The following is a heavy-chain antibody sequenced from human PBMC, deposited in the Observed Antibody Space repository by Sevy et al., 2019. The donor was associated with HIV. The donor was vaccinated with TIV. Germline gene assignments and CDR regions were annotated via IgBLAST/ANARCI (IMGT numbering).Heavy chain of an antibody. Sequence: GGSLRLSCAASGFDFSIYSMSWVRQAPGKGLEWVSTLSFGCGKINYADSVKGRFTISRDNSKSSVYRQMNNMRVEDTAVYYCAKEGCTKPHDYWGQGTLVTVSS. CDR3: AKEGCTKPHDY. V-gene: IGHV3-23*01. CDR1: GFDFSIYS. D-gene: IGHD2-8*01. J-gene: IGHJ4*02. CDR2: LSFGCGKI.